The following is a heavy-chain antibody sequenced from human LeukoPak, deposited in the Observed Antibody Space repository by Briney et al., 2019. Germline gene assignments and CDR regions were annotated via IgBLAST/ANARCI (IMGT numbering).Heavy chain of an antibody. J-gene: IGHJ4*02. CDR1: GFTCSSYA. CDR2: ISYDGSNK. V-gene: IGHV3-30-3*01. CDR3: ARSRWMDYDSSGYYFDY. D-gene: IGHD3-22*01. Sequence: GGSLRLSCAASGFTCSSYAMHWVRQAPGKGLEWVAVISYDGSNKYYADSVRGRFTISRDNSKNTLYLQMNSLRAEDTAVYYCARSRWMDYDSSGYYFDYWGQGTLVTVSS.